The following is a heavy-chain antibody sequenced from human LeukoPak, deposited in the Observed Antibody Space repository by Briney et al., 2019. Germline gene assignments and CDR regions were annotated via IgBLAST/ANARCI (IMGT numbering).Heavy chain of an antibody. Sequence: GGFLRLSCAASGFTVSSSFLNWVRPAPGQGLEWVSTFYNTDDTTHPDSMRGRFTISRDSSTNTLYLQMNTLTAEDTAVYFCARASQWLAFDCWGQGTLVTVSS. CDR3: ARASQWLAFDC. D-gene: IGHD6-19*01. CDR1: GFTVSSSF. CDR2: FYNTDDT. V-gene: IGHV3-66*01. J-gene: IGHJ4*02.